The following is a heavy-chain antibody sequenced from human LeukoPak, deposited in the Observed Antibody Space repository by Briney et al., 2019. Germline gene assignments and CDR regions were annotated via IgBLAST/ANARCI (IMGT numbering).Heavy chain of an antibody. CDR2: ISGSGGST. CDR1: GFTFSGYA. CDR3: AETKDCGGDCYPDS. J-gene: IGHJ5*02. V-gene: IGHV3-23*01. D-gene: IGHD2-21*02. Sequence: PGGSLRLSCEASGFTFSGYAMSWVRQAPGKGLEWVSAISGSGGSTYYADSVKGRFTISRDNSKNTLYLQMNSLRAEDTAVYYCAETKDCGGDCYPDSWGQGTLVTVSS.